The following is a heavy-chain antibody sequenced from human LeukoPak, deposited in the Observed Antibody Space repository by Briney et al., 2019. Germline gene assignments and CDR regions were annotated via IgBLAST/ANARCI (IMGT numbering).Heavy chain of an antibody. CDR1: GYTLTELS. Sequence: ASVKVSCKVSGYTLTELSMHWVRQAPGKGLEWMGGFDPEDGETIYAQKFQGRVTMTEDTSTDTAYMELSSLRSEDTAVYYCATDLSGAVATGDWGQGTLVTVYS. J-gene: IGHJ4*02. CDR3: ATDLSGAVATGD. D-gene: IGHD5-12*01. CDR2: FDPEDGET. V-gene: IGHV1-24*01.